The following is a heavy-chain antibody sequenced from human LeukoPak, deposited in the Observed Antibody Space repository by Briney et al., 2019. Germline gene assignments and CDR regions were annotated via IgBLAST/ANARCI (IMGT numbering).Heavy chain of an antibody. CDR3: ARGTYYDFWSGYSPDY. CDR2: IYPGDSDT. D-gene: IGHD3-3*01. V-gene: IGHV5-51*01. CDR1: GYSFTSYW. Sequence: GESLKISCKGSGYSFTSYWIGWVRQMPGKGLEWMGIIYPGDSDTRYSPSFRGQVTISADKSISTAYLQWSSLKASDTAMYYCARGTYYDFWSGYSPDYWGQGTLVTVSS. J-gene: IGHJ4*02.